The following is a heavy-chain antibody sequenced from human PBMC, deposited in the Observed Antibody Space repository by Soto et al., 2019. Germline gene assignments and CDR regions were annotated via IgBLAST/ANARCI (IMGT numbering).Heavy chain of an antibody. CDR1: VGSISSYY. Sequence: SETLSLTCTVSVGSISSYYWSWIRQPPGKGLEWIGYIYYSGSTNYNPSLKSRVTISVDTSKNQFSLKLSSVTAADTAVYYCATDYGDYYYGMDVWGQGTTVTVSS. J-gene: IGHJ6*02. CDR2: IYYSGST. CDR3: ATDYGDYYYGMDV. D-gene: IGHD4-17*01. V-gene: IGHV4-59*01.